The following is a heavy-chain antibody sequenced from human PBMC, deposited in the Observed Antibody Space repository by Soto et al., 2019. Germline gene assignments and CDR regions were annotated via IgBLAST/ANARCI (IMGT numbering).Heavy chain of an antibody. CDR2: TYYRSKWFH. CDR3: ARGNALDV. J-gene: IGHJ3*01. Sequence: QGQLQQSGPGLVKPSQTLSLTCAISGDSVSSDITSWNWIRQSPSRGLEWLGRTYYRSKWFHDYAASVKSRITIKPDTFKNQFTLELNSTTPEDTAVYYCARGNALDVWGHGTVVTVSS. CDR1: GDSVSSDITS. V-gene: IGHV6-1*01.